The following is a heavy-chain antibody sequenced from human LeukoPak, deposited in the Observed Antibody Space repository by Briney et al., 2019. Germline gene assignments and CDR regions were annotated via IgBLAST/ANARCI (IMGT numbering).Heavy chain of an antibody. J-gene: IGHJ4*02. CDR2: IYYRGNT. CDR3: AREDHGGFYYYFDS. V-gene: IGHV4-59*01. CDR1: GGSISSYY. Sequence: SETLSLTCRISGGSISSYYWSWIRQSPGKGLEWIGYIYYRGNTLYNPSLKSRLTISVDTSKNQFSLNLNSVTDADTAVYYCAREDHGGFYYYFDSWGQGILVTVSS. D-gene: IGHD4-23*01.